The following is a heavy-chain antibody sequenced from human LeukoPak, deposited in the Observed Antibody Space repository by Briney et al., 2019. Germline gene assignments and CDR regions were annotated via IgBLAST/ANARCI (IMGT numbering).Heavy chain of an antibody. J-gene: IGHJ6*03. Sequence: GGSLRLSCAASGFTFDDYAMHWVRQAPGKGLEWVSLISWDGGSTYYADSVKGRFTISRDNSKNSLYLQMNSLRAEDTALYYCAKDPRRKRGDYYYYMDVWGKGTTVTVSS. CDR1: GFTFDDYA. D-gene: IGHD3-10*01. CDR2: ISWDGGST. V-gene: IGHV3-43D*03. CDR3: AKDPRRKRGDYYYYMDV.